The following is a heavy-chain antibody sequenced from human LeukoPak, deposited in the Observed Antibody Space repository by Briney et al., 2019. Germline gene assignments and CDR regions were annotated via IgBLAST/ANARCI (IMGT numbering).Heavy chain of an antibody. Sequence: ASVKVSCKASGYTFTSYDISWVRQAPGQGLEWMGWISGYNDNTKYAQKLQGRVTMTTDTSTSTTYMELRSLRSDDTAVYYCARVGITVTTPRYYYYMDVWGKGTTVTVS. CDR3: ARVGITVTTPRYYYYMDV. CDR1: GYTFTSYD. V-gene: IGHV1-18*01. CDR2: ISGYNDNT. D-gene: IGHD4-17*01. J-gene: IGHJ6*03.